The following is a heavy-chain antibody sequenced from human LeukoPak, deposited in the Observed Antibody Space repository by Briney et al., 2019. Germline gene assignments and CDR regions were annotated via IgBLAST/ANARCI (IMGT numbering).Heavy chain of an antibody. CDR2: IYYSGST. CDR1: GGSISGYY. V-gene: IGHV4-59*01. Sequence: PSETLSLTCTVSGGSISGYYWSWIRQPPGKGVEWIGYIYYSGSTNYNPSLKSRVTISVDTSKNQFSLKLSSVTAADTAVYYCARIGHEDYYFDYWGQGTLVTVSS. CDR3: ARIGHEDYYFDY. J-gene: IGHJ4*02.